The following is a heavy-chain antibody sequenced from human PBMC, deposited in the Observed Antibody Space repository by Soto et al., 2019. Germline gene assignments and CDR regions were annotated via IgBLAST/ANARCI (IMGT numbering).Heavy chain of an antibody. CDR3: ARRGSGSYYDY. V-gene: IGHV3-23*01. D-gene: IGHD1-26*01. CDR1: GFTFSSYA. J-gene: IGHJ4*02. Sequence: EVQLLESGGGLVQPGGSLTLSCAASGFTFSSYAMRWVRQAPVKGLERVSAISGSGGSTYYADSVKGRFTISRDNSKNTLYLQMNSLRAEDTAVYYCARRGSGSYYDYWGQGTLVTVSS. CDR2: ISGSGGST.